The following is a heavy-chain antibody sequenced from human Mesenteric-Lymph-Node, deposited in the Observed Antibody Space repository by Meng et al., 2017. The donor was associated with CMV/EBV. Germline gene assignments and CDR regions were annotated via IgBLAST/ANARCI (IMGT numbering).Heavy chain of an antibody. J-gene: IGHJ2*01. CDR1: GFTFSSYE. V-gene: IGHV3-30*02. CDR3: ARDGTSGYYTIGYFDL. D-gene: IGHD3-3*01. CDR2: IRYDGSNK. Sequence: GGSLRLSCAASGFTFSSYEMNWVRQAPGKGLEWVAFIRYDGSNKYYADSVKGRFTISRDNSKNTLYLQMNSLRAEDTAVYYCARDGTSGYYTIGYFDLWGRGTLVTVSS.